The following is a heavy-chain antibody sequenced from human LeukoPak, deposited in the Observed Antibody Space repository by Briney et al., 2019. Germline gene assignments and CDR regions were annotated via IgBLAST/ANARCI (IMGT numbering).Heavy chain of an antibody. CDR2: IIPILGIA. J-gene: IGHJ4*02. CDR1: GYTFTSYT. CDR3: ARTGGYCSSTSCHIDY. Sequence: SVKVSCKASGYTFTSYTISWVRQAPGQGLEWMGRIIPILGIANYAQKFQGRVTITADKSTSTAYMELSSLRSEDTAVYYCARTGGYCSSTSCHIDYWGQGTLVTVSS. V-gene: IGHV1-69*02. D-gene: IGHD2-2*01.